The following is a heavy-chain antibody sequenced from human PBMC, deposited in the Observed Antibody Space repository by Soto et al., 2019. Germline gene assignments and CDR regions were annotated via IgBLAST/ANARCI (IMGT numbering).Heavy chain of an antibody. CDR1: GYTFTSYD. V-gene: IGHV1-8*01. CDR2: MNPNSGNT. Sequence: ASVKVSCKASGYTFTSYDINWVRQATGQGLEWMGWMNPNSGNTGYAQKFQGRVTMTRNTSISTAYMELSSLRSEDTAVYYCARASRDCWSGYYSYGMDVWGQGTTVTVAS. D-gene: IGHD3-3*01. CDR3: ARASRDCWSGYYSYGMDV. J-gene: IGHJ6*02.